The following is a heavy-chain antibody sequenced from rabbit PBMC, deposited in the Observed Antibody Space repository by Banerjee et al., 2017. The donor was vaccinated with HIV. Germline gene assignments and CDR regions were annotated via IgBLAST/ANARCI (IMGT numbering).Heavy chain of an antibody. J-gene: IGHJ4*01. CDR1: GLDFSSSYW. Sequence: QSLEESGGDLVKPGGSLTLTCKASGLDFSSSYWICWVRQAPGKGLEWIACIYAGSSGSTQYANWAKGRFTISKISSTTVTLQMTSLTAADTATYFCARDDAGVVGYDWDLWGQGTLVTVS. CDR2: IYAGSSGST. CDR3: ARDDAGVVGYDWDL. V-gene: IGHV1S40*01. D-gene: IGHD4-2*01.